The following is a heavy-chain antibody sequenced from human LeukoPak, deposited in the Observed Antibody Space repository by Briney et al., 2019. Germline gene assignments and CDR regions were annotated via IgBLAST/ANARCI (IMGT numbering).Heavy chain of an antibody. J-gene: IGHJ6*02. CDR1: GFTFSSYS. D-gene: IGHD2-15*01. V-gene: IGHV3-23*01. CDR3: AKGYCSGGSCYGMDV. Sequence: PGGSLRLSCAASGFTFSSYSMNWVRQAPGKGLEWVSAISGSGGSTYYADSVKGRFTFSRDNSKNTMYLQMNSLRAEDTAVYYCAKGYCSGGSCYGMDVWGQGTTVTVSS. CDR2: ISGSGGST.